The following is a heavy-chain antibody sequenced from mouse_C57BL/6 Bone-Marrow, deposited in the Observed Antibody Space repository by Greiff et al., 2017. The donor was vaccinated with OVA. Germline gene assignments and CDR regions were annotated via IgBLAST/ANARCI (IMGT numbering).Heavy chain of an antibody. Sequence: EVQLQQSGAELVRPGASVKLSCTASGFNIKDYYMHWVKQRPEQGLEWIGRIDPEDGDTEYAPKFQGKATMTADTSSNTAYLQLRSLTSEDTAVYYCTTIYDGYYDYFDYWGQGTTLTVSS. CDR2: IDPEDGDT. V-gene: IGHV14-1*01. J-gene: IGHJ2*01. CDR3: TTIYDGYYDYFDY. CDR1: GFNIKDYY. D-gene: IGHD2-3*01.